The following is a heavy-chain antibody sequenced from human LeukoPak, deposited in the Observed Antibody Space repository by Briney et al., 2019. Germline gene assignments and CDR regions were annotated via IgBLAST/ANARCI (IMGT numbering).Heavy chain of an antibody. V-gene: IGHV3-30*18. Sequence: PGRSLRLSCAASGFTFSSYGMHWVRQAPGKGLEWVAVISYDGSNKYYADSVKGRFTISRDNSKNTLYLQMNSLRAEDTAVYYCAKDGSWYCSDYWGQGTLVTVSS. J-gene: IGHJ4*02. CDR1: GFTFSSYG. D-gene: IGHD6-13*01. CDR2: ISYDGSNK. CDR3: AKDGSWYCSDY.